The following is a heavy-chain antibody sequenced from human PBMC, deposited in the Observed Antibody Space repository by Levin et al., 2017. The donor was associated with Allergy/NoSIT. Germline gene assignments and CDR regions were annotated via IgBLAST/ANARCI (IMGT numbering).Heavy chain of an antibody. CDR3: ARGLVLRFLEWLSGRWYFDL. J-gene: IGHJ2*01. Sequence: SETLSLTCAVYGGSFSGYYWSWIRQPPGKGLEWIGEINHSGSTNYNPSLKSRVTISVDTSKNQFSLKLSSVTAADTAVYYCARGLVLRFLEWLSGRWYFDLWGRGTLVTVSS. CDR1: GGSFSGYY. V-gene: IGHV4-34*01. CDR2: INHSGST. D-gene: IGHD3-3*01.